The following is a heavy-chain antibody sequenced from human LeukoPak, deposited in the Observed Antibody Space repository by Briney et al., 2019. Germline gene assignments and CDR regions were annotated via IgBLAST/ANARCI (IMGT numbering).Heavy chain of an antibody. CDR3: ARGGTADFWSGYQN. V-gene: IGHV1-8*03. CDR2: MNPNSGNT. J-gene: IGHJ4*02. Sequence: ASVKVSCKVSGYTLTELSMHWVRQAPGKGLEWMGWMNPNSGNTGYAQKFQGRVTITRNTSISTAYMELSSLRSEDTAVYYCARGGTADFWSGYQNWGQGTLVTISS. CDR1: GYTLTELS. D-gene: IGHD3-3*01.